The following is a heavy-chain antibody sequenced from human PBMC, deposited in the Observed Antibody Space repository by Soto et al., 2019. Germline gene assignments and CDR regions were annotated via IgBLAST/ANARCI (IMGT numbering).Heavy chain of an antibody. Sequence: GGSLRLSCAASGFTFDDYGMSWVRQVPGKGPEWVSGFSDSGGDIYYVNSVKGRFTISRDNSKNTLYLQMNSLRAEDTAVYYCAKRVEYSSSTHYFDSWGQGTLVTVSS. D-gene: IGHD6-6*01. J-gene: IGHJ4*02. CDR1: GFTFDDYG. V-gene: IGHV3-23*01. CDR3: AKRVEYSSSTHYFDS. CDR2: FSDSGGDI.